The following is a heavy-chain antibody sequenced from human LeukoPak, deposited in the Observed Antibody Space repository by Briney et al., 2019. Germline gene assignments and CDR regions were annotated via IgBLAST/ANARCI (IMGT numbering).Heavy chain of an antibody. D-gene: IGHD2-8*02. Sequence: PGGSLRLSCAASGFSLSSYSMNWVRQAPGKGLEWVSYISSSGGKLYYADSVKGRLTISRDNAENSLYLQMNSLRAGYKAVYYCPRARLGFTGAFDSWGQGTLVTVSS. CDR3: PRARLGFTGAFDS. V-gene: IGHV3-48*01. CDR1: GFSLSSYS. CDR2: ISSSGGKL. J-gene: IGHJ4*02.